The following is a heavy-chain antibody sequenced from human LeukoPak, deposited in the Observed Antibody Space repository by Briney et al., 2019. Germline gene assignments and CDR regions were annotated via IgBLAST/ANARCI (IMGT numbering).Heavy chain of an antibody. CDR3: ARDRKAYCGGDCYSGMVY. V-gene: IGHV1-69*13. CDR1: GGTFSSYA. D-gene: IGHD2-21*02. J-gene: IGHJ4*02. Sequence: GASVKVSCKASGGTFSSYAISWVRQAPGQGLEWMGGIIPIFGTANYAQKSQGRVTITADESTSTAYMELSSLRSEDTAVYYCARDRKAYCGGDCYSGMVYWGQGTLVTVSS. CDR2: IIPIFGTA.